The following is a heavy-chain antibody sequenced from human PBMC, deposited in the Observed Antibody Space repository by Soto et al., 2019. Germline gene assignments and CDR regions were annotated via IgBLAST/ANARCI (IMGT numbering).Heavy chain of an antibody. J-gene: IGHJ6*02. D-gene: IGHD5-12*01. CDR3: ARARWEGWLQLYDYYYGMDV. CDR2: IIPSFGTA. CDR1: GGTFSSYA. V-gene: IGHV1-69*01. Sequence: QVQLVQSGAEVKKPGSSVKVSCKASGGTFSSYAISWVRQAPGQGLEWMGGIIPSFGTANYAQKFQGRVTITADESTSTAYMKLSSLRSEDTAVYYCARARWEGWLQLYDYYYGMDVWGQGTTVTVSS.